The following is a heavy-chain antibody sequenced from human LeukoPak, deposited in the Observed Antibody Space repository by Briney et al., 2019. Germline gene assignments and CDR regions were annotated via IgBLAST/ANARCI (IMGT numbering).Heavy chain of an antibody. D-gene: IGHD3-22*01. Sequence: ASVKVSCKASGGTFSNYGIIWVRQAPGQGLEWMGGIIPIFGAANYAQKFQGRVTITADESTSTASMELSRLRSEDTAVYYCARAMDSGCYQGSAFHVWGQGTMVTVSS. CDR2: IIPIFGAA. CDR1: GGTFSNYG. J-gene: IGHJ3*01. V-gene: IGHV1-69*01. CDR3: ARAMDSGCYQGSAFHV.